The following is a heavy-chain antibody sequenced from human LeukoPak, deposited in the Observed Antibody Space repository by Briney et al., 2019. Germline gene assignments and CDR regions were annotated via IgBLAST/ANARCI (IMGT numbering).Heavy chain of an antibody. CDR3: ASTNGTTVVTPVY. CDR2: INHSGST. D-gene: IGHD4-23*01. Sequence: SETLPLTCAVYGGSFSGYYWSWIRQPPGKGLEWIGEINHSGSTNYNPSLKSRVTISVDTSKNQFSLKLSSVTAADTAVYYCASTNGTTVVTPVYWGQGTLVTVSS. J-gene: IGHJ4*02. V-gene: IGHV4-34*01. CDR1: GGSFSGYY.